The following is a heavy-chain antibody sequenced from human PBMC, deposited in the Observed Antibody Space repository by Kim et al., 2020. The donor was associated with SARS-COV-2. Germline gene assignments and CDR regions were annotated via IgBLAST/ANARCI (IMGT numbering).Heavy chain of an antibody. V-gene: IGHV3-49*04. CDR3: TRYSPETTPVYFYYM. CDR1: GFTCCDYA. D-gene: IGHD1-1*01. J-gene: IGHJ6*03. CDR2: IRSQADRGTT. Sequence: GVSLRLSCTASGFTCCDYAMSWVRQAPRKVLDWVCFIRSQADRGTTAYDASLKGRFHISSDYSKSIPYLQMNSLKTEDTPVYYCTRYSPETTPVYFYYM.